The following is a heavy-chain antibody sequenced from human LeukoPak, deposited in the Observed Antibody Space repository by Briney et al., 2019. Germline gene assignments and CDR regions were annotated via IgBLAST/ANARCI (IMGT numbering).Heavy chain of an antibody. J-gene: IGHJ6*02. CDR3: AREQEERMEWLFSSYGMDV. Sequence: ASVNVSCKASGYTFTSYYMHWMRQAPGQGLEWMGIINPSGGSTSYAQKFQGRVTMTRDTSTSTVYMELSSLRSEDTAVYYCAREQEERMEWLFSSYGMDVWGQGTTVTVSS. CDR2: INPSGGST. V-gene: IGHV1-46*01. CDR1: GYTFTSYY. D-gene: IGHD3-3*01.